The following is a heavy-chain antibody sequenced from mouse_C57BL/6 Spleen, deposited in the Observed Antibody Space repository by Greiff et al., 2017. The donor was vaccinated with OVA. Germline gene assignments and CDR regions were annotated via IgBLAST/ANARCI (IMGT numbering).Heavy chain of an antibody. J-gene: IGHJ1*03. D-gene: IGHD1-1*01. CDR3: ARSDYGSSYDWYFDV. CDR1: GYTFTSYG. Sequence: LEESGAELARPGASVKLSCKASGYTFTSYGISWVKQRTGQGLEWIGEIYPRSGNTYYNEKFKGKATLTADKSSSTAYMELRSLTSEDSAVYFCARSDYGSSYDWYFDVWGTGTTVTVSS. V-gene: IGHV1-81*01. CDR2: IYPRSGNT.